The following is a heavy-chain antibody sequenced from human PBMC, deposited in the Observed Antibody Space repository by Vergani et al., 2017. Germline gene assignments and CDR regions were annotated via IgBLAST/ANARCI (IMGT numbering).Heavy chain of an antibody. V-gene: IGHV1-69*08. D-gene: IGHD2-8*01. CDR1: GGTFNSYT. J-gene: IGHJ4*02. Sequence: QVQLVQSGAEVKKPGSSVKVSCKASGGTFNSYTVNWVRQAPGQGLEWMGRIVPVFDTTNFAQKFQGRVTMTADQSTSTAYMELSSLGSDDTAVYFCATGPRGGVYQQFKYWGQGTLVTVSS. CDR2: IVPVFDTT. CDR3: ATGPRGGVYQQFKY.